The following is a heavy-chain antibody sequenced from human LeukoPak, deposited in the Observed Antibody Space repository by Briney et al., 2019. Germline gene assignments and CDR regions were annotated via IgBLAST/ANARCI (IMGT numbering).Heavy chain of an antibody. CDR1: GFTFSEYY. D-gene: IGHD2-15*01. J-gene: IGHJ4*02. CDR3: SRVFGCSGSSCSSFDD. CDR2: ARNKANSHST. Sequence: GGSLRLSCAASGFTFSEYYMDWVRQAPGKGLEWVGRARNKANSHSTEYAASVKGRFTISRDGSENSVYLQMNSLKSEDTAVYYCSRVFGCSGSSCSSFDDWGQGTLVTVSS. V-gene: IGHV3-72*01.